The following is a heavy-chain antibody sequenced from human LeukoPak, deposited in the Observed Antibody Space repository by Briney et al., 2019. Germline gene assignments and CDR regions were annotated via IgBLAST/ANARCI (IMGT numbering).Heavy chain of an antibody. V-gene: IGHV3-64D*06. CDR2: ISSNGGST. Sequence: PGGSLRLSCSASGFTFSTYAMHWVRQAPGKGLEYVSAISSNGGSTYYADSVKGRFTISRDNSKNTLYIQMSSLRAEDTAVYYCVKGEGSSWGKVCDHWGQGTLVIVSS. CDR1: GFTFSTYA. D-gene: IGHD6-13*01. J-gene: IGHJ4*02. CDR3: VKGEGSSWGKVCDH.